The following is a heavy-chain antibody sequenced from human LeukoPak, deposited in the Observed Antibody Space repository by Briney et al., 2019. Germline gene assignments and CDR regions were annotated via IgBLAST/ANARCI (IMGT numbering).Heavy chain of an antibody. CDR1: GFTFSNYG. V-gene: IGHV3-30*18. CDR3: AKDPAALRSNPFNWFDP. Sequence: GRSLRLSCAASGFTFSNYGMHWVRQAPGKGLERVAVISYDGSNKYYADSVKGRFTISRDNSKNTLYLQMNSLRAEDTAVYYCAKDPAALRSNPFNWFDPWGQGTLVTVSS. J-gene: IGHJ5*02. CDR2: ISYDGSNK. D-gene: IGHD1-26*01.